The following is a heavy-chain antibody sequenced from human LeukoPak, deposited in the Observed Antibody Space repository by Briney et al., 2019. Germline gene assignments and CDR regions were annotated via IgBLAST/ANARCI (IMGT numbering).Heavy chain of an antibody. CDR1: GGSIRSSYYY. D-gene: IGHD3-10*01. Sequence: SETLSLTCTVSGGSIRSSYYYWGWIRQPPGKGLEWIGSIYYSGSTYYNPSLKSRVTISVDTSKNQFSLKLSSVTAADTAVYYCATTDPLWFGELLFLYWGQGTLVTVSS. CDR3: ATTDPLWFGELLFLY. CDR2: IYYSGST. V-gene: IGHV4-39*01. J-gene: IGHJ4*02.